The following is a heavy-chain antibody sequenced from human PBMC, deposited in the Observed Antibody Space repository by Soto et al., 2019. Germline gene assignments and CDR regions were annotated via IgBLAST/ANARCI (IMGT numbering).Heavy chain of an antibody. Sequence: GESLKISCKGSGYSFTSYWISWVRQMPGKGLEWMGRIDPSDSYTNYSPSFQGHVTISADKSISTAYLQWSSLKASDTAMYYCAHHSGTYYQPDYWGQGTLVTVSS. CDR2: IDPSDSYT. CDR3: AHHSGTYYQPDY. V-gene: IGHV5-10-1*01. J-gene: IGHJ4*02. D-gene: IGHD1-26*01. CDR1: GYSFTSYW.